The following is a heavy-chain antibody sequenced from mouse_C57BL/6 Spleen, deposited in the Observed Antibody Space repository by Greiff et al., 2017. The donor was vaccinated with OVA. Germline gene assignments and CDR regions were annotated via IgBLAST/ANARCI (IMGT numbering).Heavy chain of an antibody. V-gene: IGHV7-3*01. CDR2: IRNKANGYTT. Sequence: EVQVVESGGGLVQPGGSLSLSCAASGFTFTDYYMSWVRQPPGKALEWLGFIRNKANGYTTEYSASVKGRFTISRDNSQSILYLQMNALRAEDSATYYCARYGTIGHGAMDYWGQGTSVTVSS. CDR1: GFTFTDYY. D-gene: IGHD1-1*02. J-gene: IGHJ4*01. CDR3: ARYGTIGHGAMDY.